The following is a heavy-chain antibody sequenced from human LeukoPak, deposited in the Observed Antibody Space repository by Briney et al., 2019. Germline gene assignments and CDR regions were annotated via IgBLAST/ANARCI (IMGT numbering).Heavy chain of an antibody. D-gene: IGHD2-2*01. Sequence: ASVKVSCKASGYTFTSYDINWVRQATGQGLEWMGWINPNSGGTNYAQKFQGRVTMTRDTSISTAYMELSRLRSDDTAVYYCARDKGGVVPAAIFFDPWGQGTLVTVSS. CDR1: GYTFTSYD. J-gene: IGHJ5*02. CDR3: ARDKGGVVPAAIFFDP. V-gene: IGHV1-2*02. CDR2: INPNSGGT.